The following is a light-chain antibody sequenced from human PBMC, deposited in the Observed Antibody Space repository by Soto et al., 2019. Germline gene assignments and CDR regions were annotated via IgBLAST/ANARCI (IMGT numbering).Light chain of an antibody. CDR1: QTISTY. V-gene: IGKV1-39*01. CDR2: AVS. CDR3: QQYTDWPWGT. J-gene: IGKJ4*01. Sequence: DIQMTQSPSSLSASVGDRVTITCRASQTISTYLNWYQQKPGKAPKLLIDAVSSLQSGVPSRFSGSGSGTDFTLTISSLQPEDFAVYYCQQYTDWPWGTFGGGTKVGIK.